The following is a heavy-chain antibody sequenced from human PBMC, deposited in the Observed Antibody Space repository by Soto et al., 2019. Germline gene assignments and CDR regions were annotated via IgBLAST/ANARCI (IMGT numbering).Heavy chain of an antibody. D-gene: IGHD2-15*01. J-gene: IGHJ4*02. Sequence: GSLRLSCAASVFTFSSYAMGWVLLGPGKGLEWVAVVSIGGSTHYADSVRGRFTISRDNSKNTLSLQMNSLTAEDTAVYFCAKRRGAGGHFDYWGQGALVTVSS. CDR2: VSIGGST. V-gene: IGHV3-23*01. CDR3: AKRRGAGGHFDY. CDR1: VFTFSSYA.